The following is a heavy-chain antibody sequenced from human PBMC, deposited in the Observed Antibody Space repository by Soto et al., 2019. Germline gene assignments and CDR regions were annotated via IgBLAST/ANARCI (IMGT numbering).Heavy chain of an antibody. Sequence: EVQLVESGGGLVKPGGSLRLSCAASGFTFSSYSMNWVRQAPGKGLEWVSSISSSSSYIYYADSVKGRFNISRDNAKHSLYLPMNRLRAEDTAVSYCARVALYYYYGTDVWGQGTTVTVSS. CDR1: GFTFSSYS. CDR3: ARVALYYYYGTDV. J-gene: IGHJ6*02. V-gene: IGHV3-21*01. CDR2: ISSSSSYI.